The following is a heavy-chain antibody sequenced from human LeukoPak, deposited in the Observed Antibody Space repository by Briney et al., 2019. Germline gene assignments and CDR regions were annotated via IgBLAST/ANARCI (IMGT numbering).Heavy chain of an antibody. D-gene: IGHD1-14*01. V-gene: IGHV3-30*14. J-gene: IGHJ4*02. Sequence: GRSLRLSCAASGFTFSSYAMHWVRQAPGKGLEWVAVISYDGSNKYYADSVKGRFTISRDNSKNTLYLQMNSLRAEDTAVYYCARVPEGEGADYWGQGTLVTVSS. CDR2: ISYDGSNK. CDR1: GFTFSSYA. CDR3: ARVPEGEGADY.